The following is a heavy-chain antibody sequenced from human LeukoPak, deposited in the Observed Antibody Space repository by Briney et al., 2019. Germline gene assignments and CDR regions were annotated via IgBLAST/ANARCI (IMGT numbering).Heavy chain of an antibody. D-gene: IGHD6-13*01. Sequence: GRSLRLSCAASGFTFDDYAMHWVRQAPGKGLEWVSAISGSGGSTYYADSVKGRFTISRDNSKNTLYLQMNSLRAEDTAVYYCARKGGAGTEPYYFDYWGQGTPVTVSS. CDR3: ARKGGAGTEPYYFDY. CDR2: ISGSGGST. CDR1: GFTFDDYA. V-gene: IGHV3-23*01. J-gene: IGHJ4*02.